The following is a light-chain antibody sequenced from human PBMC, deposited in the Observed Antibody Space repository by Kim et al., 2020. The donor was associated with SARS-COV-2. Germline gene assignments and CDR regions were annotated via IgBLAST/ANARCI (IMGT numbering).Light chain of an antibody. CDR3: LQTYISPFA. Sequence: DIQMTQSPSSLSASVGDRFTITCRTSQNINSHLNWYQQKPGRAPKRLIYAASTLQGGVPSRFSGSGSESDFTLTISSLQPEDFATYFFLQTYISPFAFGPGAKVDIK. CDR1: QNINSH. J-gene: IGKJ3*01. V-gene: IGKV1-39*01. CDR2: AAS.